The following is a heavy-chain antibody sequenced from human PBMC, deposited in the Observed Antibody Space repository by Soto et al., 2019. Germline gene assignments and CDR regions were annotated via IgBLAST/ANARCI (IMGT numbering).Heavy chain of an antibody. CDR2: IFYLGSS. J-gene: IGHJ5*02. CDR3: ARHSLALRKNNWFDP. CDR1: GDSIISSDFY. Sequence: SETLSLTCTVSGDSIISSDFYWGWVRQPPGKGLEWIGSIFYLGSSYYNPSLKSRVTVSVDTSKNQFSLRLRSVTAADTALYFCARHSLALRKNNWFDPWGQGIMVTVSS. D-gene: IGHD3-3*02. V-gene: IGHV4-39*01.